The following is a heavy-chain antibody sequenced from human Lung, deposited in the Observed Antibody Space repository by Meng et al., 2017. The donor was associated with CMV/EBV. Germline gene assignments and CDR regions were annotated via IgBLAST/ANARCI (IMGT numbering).Heavy chain of an antibody. D-gene: IGHD2-8*02. J-gene: IGHJ6*01. CDR3: VKEMYWDQSYHGMDV. Sequence: GGSLRLXCAASGLTVNNNFLTWVRQGPGKGLEWVSAMYSGGSTYYTDSVKGRFTLSRDNSKNTLYLQMNRLRAEDTGVYYCVKEMYWDQSYHGMDVWGQGTXVTVGS. CDR1: GLTVNNNF. CDR2: MYSGGST. V-gene: IGHV3-66*02.